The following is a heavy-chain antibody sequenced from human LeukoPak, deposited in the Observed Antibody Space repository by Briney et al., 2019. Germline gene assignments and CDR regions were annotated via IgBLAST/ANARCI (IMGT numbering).Heavy chain of an antibody. J-gene: IGHJ4*02. CDR2: ISQSGST. V-gene: IGHV4-38-2*01. Sequence: SETLSLTCAVSAYSISSDYYWGWIRQPPGKGLEWIGSISQSGSTYYNPSLKSRVTIIVDTSKNQFSLKLSSVTAADTAVYYCARIYCSSTSCYLPFDYWGQGTLVTVSS. D-gene: IGHD2-2*01. CDR3: ARIYCSSTSCYLPFDY. CDR1: AYSISSDYY.